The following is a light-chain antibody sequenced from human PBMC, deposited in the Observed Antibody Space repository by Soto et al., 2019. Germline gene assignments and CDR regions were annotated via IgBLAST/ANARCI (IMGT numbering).Light chain of an antibody. CDR2: DAS. Sequence: EIVMTQSPATLSVSPGERATLSCRASQSVSSNLAWYQQKPGQAPRFLIYDASSRATGIPARFSGSGSRTDFTLTISSLEPEDFAVYYCQQRNNWRRPTVGGGTKVDIK. J-gene: IGKJ4*01. V-gene: IGKV3-11*01. CDR1: QSVSSN. CDR3: QQRNNWRRPT.